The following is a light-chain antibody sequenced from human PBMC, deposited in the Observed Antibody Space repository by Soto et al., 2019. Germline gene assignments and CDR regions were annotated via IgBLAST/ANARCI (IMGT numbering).Light chain of an antibody. V-gene: IGKV1-5*03. J-gene: IGKJ1*01. CDR2: KAS. Sequence: TQSPSTLSASVGDRVTITCRTSQTINNWLAWFQQKPGKAPNLLIYKASTLESGVPSRFSGSGSGTEFTLTISSLQPDDFATYYCQQYNSASWTFGPGTKVEIK. CDR1: QTINNW. CDR3: QQYNSASWT.